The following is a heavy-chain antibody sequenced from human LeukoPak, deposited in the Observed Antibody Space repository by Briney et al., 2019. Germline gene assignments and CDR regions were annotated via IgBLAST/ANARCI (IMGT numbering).Heavy chain of an antibody. Sequence: GGSLRLSCAASGFTFSSYGMHWVRQAPGKGLEWVAFIRSDGSIKYYADSVKGRFTISRDNSQNTLYLQMNSLRTEDTGICYCAKTHSSSWGIPDSWGQGTLVTVSS. CDR2: IRSDGSIK. CDR1: GFTFSSYG. J-gene: IGHJ4*02. D-gene: IGHD6-6*01. CDR3: AKTHSSSWGIPDS. V-gene: IGHV3-30*02.